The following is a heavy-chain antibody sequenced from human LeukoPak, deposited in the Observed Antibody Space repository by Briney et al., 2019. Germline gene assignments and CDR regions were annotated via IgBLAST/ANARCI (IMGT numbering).Heavy chain of an antibody. V-gene: IGHV3-23*01. CDR2: ISGSGGST. CDR3: AKVMTRTMVRGVPPSDY. CDR1: GFTFSSYA. Sequence: GGSLRLSCAASGFTFSSYAMTWVRQAPGRGLEWVSTISGSGGSTYYADSVKGRFTISRDNSKNTLYLQMSSLRAEDTAVYYCAKVMTRTMVRGVPPSDYWGQGTLVTVSS. D-gene: IGHD3-10*01. J-gene: IGHJ4*02.